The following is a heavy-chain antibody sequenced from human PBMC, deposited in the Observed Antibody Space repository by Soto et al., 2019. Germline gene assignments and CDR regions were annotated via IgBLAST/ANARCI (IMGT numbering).Heavy chain of an antibody. CDR1: GFTFSRNG. CDR3: AKDSGWYVNYYGMDV. J-gene: IGHJ6*02. D-gene: IGHD6-19*01. CDR2: ISSSSSTI. Sequence: GGSLRLSCAASGFTFSRNGMNWVRQAPGKGLEWVSYISSSSSTIYYADSVKGRFTISRDNAKNSLYLQMNSLRPEDTAVYYCAKDSGWYVNYYGMDVWGQGTPVTVSS. V-gene: IGHV3-48*01.